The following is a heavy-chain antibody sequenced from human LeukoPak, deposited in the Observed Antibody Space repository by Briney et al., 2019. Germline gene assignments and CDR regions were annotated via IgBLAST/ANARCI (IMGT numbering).Heavy chain of an antibody. V-gene: IGHV4-4*07. CDR2: ISTSGST. D-gene: IGHD6-19*01. CDR3: ARENVAVGGRGIDF. CDR1: GGSISSYY. J-gene: IGHJ4*02. Sequence: SETLSLTCTVSGGSISSYYWTWVRQPPGKGLEWIGHISTSGSTNYNPSLKSRLTISLDTSDNHFSLKLSSVTAADTAVFYCARENVAVGGRGIDFWGQGTMVTVSS.